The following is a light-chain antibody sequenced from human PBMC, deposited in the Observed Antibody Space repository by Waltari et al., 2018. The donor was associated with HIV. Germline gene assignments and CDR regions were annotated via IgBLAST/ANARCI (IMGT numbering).Light chain of an antibody. Sequence: IVLTQSPESLAVSLGERATLHCKASQNILYSSNNKNYLAWYQQKPGQPPKLLISWASNRKSGVPDRFSGSGSGTDFTLIINSLQAEDVAVYFCQQYYRTPLTFGGGTKVEIK. CDR3: QQYYRTPLT. J-gene: IGKJ4*01. CDR1: QNILYSSNNKNY. CDR2: WAS. V-gene: IGKV4-1*01.